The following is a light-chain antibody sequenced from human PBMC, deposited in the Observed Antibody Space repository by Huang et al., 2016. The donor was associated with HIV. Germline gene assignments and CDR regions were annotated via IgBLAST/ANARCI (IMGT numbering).Light chain of an antibody. Sequence: EIVLTQSTATLSLSPGERATLSCRASQRVRSYLAWYQQKPGQAPRLLIYDASNRATGIPARFSGSGSGTDFTLTISSLEPEDFAVYYCQQRSNWAPITFGGGTKVEIK. CDR2: DAS. CDR1: QRVRSY. CDR3: QQRSNWAPIT. J-gene: IGKJ4*01. V-gene: IGKV3-11*01.